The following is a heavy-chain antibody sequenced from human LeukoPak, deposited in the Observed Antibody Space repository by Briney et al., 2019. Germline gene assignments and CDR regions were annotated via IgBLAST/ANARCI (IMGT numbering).Heavy chain of an antibody. CDR2: MFDTETT. CDR1: RSSMSGYY. CDR3: AREGGVIAAARDYYGMDV. Sequence: SETLSLTCTVSRSSMSGYYWSWIRQPPGKGLEWIGYMFDTETTDYNPSLKSRVIISVDTSKNQVSLKLSSVTAADTAVYYCAREGGVIAAARDYYGMDVWGQGTTVTVSS. D-gene: IGHD6-13*01. V-gene: IGHV4-59*12. J-gene: IGHJ6*02.